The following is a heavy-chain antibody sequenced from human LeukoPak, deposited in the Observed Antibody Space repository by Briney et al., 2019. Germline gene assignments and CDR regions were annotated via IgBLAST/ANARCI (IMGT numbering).Heavy chain of an antibody. V-gene: IGHV5-51*01. CDR3: ARQGQRWLPSV. CDR1: GYSFTNYW. Sequence: GESLKISCQGFGYSFTNYWIGWVRLMPGKGLEWMGIINPGDSDVRYSPSFQGQATISADKSISTAYLQWSSLKASDTAMYYCARQGQRWLPSVWGQGTLVTVSS. J-gene: IGHJ4*02. CDR2: INPGDSDV. D-gene: IGHD5-24*01.